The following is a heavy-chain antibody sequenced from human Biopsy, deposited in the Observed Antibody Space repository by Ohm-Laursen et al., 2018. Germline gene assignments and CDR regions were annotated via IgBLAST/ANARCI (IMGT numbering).Heavy chain of an antibody. CDR3: ARELGNGMDV. J-gene: IGHJ6*02. CDR1: GFTFSDYY. Sequence: LSLTCAASGFTFSDYYMNWIRQAPGKGLEWVSFITNTGRTVYVDSVKGRFTISRYNADNSLHLQMKSLKAEDTAVYYCARELGNGMDVWGQGTPVTVSS. V-gene: IGHV3-11*01. CDR2: ITNTGRTV.